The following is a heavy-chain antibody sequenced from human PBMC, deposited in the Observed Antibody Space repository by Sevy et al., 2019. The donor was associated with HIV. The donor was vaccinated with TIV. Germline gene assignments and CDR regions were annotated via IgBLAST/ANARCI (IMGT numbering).Heavy chain of an antibody. CDR1: GFTFSSYE. J-gene: IGHJ4*02. D-gene: IGHD3-22*01. CDR3: ARDLDDNSGYYYGAIDY. CDR2: ISSDGTTI. Sequence: GGSLRLSCAASGFTFSSYEMNWVRQAPGKGLEWVSYISSDGTTIHYADSVKGRFTISRDNAQNSVSLQMNSLRAEDTAVYYCARDLDDNSGYYYGAIDYWGQGTLVTVSS. V-gene: IGHV3-48*03.